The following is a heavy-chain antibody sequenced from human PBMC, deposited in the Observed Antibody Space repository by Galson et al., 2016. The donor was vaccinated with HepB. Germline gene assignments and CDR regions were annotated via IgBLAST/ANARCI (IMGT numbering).Heavy chain of an antibody. CDR2: IYWDDNE. CDR1: GFSLSTSAVG. V-gene: IGHV2-5*02. D-gene: IGHD6-19*01. Sequence: PALVKPTQTLTLTCTFSGFSLSTSAVGVGWIRRAPGKAPEWLAFIYWDDNEHYSPSLESRLTITKDTSKNQVVLTMTNMDPVDTGTYYCARGSGWLLDRWGQGTLVTVSS. CDR3: ARGSGWLLDR. J-gene: IGHJ5*02.